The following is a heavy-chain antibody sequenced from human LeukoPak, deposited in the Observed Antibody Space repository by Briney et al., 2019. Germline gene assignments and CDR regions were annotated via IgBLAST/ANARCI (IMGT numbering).Heavy chain of an antibody. V-gene: IGHV5-51*01. D-gene: IGHD3-10*01. J-gene: IGHJ5*02. Sequence: GESLKISCKGSGYSFTSYWIGWVRQMPGKGLEWMGIIYPGDSDTRYSPPFQGQVTISADKSISTAYLQWSSLKASDTAMYYCARLQINMVRGVIEAPNWFDPWGQGTLVTVSS. CDR1: GYSFTSYW. CDR2: IYPGDSDT. CDR3: ARLQINMVRGVIEAPNWFDP.